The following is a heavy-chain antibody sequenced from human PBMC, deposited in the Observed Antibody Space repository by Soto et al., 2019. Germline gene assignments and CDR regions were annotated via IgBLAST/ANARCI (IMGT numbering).Heavy chain of an antibody. J-gene: IGHJ4*01. D-gene: IGHD4-17*01. V-gene: IGHV3-30*18. Sequence: QVQLVESGGGVVQPGRSLRLSCAASGFIFSTYGMHWVRQAPGKGLECLSVISYDGNNQYYADSVKGRFTISRDNSKNTLWLQMDSLRNEDTSVYYCSNDLLLTKRPTVGDWGHGTLVTVSS. CDR1: GFIFSTYG. CDR2: ISYDGNNQ. CDR3: SNDLLLTKRPTVGD.